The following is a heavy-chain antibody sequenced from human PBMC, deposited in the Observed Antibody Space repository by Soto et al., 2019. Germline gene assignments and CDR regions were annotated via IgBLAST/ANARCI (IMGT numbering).Heavy chain of an antibody. CDR1: GFTFSSYA. Sequence: EVQLLESGGGLVQPGGSLRLSCAASGFTFSSYAMNWVRQAPGKGLEWVSVISGSGGSTYYADSVKGWFTISRDNSKNTLYLQMNSLRAEDTAVYYCAKRTIGSSYDYWGQGTLVTVSS. CDR3: AKRTIGSSYDY. D-gene: IGHD6-13*01. J-gene: IGHJ4*02. V-gene: IGHV3-23*01. CDR2: ISGSGGST.